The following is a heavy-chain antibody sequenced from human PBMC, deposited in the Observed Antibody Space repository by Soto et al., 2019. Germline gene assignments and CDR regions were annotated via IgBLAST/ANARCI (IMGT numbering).Heavy chain of an antibody. V-gene: IGHV3-64*02. CDR2: TSGDGRIM. Sequence: GSLRLACSASGFTFSSYPMHWVRQVPGKGLEHVSSTSGDGRIMYYLDSVKVRFTISRDNPKNTLYLQMGSLRTEDMAVYYCARGRAAYYFDYRGQGALVTVYS. CDR3: ARGRAAYYFDY. D-gene: IGHD3-10*01. J-gene: IGHJ4*02. CDR1: GFTFSSYP.